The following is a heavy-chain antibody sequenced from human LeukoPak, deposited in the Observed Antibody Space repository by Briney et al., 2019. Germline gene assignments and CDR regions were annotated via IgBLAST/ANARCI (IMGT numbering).Heavy chain of an antibody. CDR2: ISSSSSYI. D-gene: IGHD3-3*02. CDR1: GFTFSSYS. V-gene: IGHV3-21*01. Sequence: SGGSLRLSCAASGFTFSSYSMNWVRQAPGKGLEWVSSISSSSSYIYYADSVKGRFTISRDNAKNSLYLQMNGLRAEDTAVYYCARDGISGYYYYYGMDVWGQGTTVTVSS. CDR3: ARDGISGYYYYYGMDV. J-gene: IGHJ6*02.